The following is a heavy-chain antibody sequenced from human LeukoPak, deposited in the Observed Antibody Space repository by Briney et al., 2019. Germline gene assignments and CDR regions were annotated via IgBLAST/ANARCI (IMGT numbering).Heavy chain of an antibody. CDR1: GYTFTSSG. CDR3: ARVLAYCSSTSCHDY. V-gene: IGHV1-18*01. D-gene: IGHD2-2*01. Sequence: GASVKVSCKASGYTFTSSGITWVRQAPGQGLEWMGWISAYNGKTNYAQKFQGRVTMTTDTSTSTAYMELRSLRSDDTAVYYCARVLAYCSSTSCHDYWGQGTLVTVYS. CDR2: ISAYNGKT. J-gene: IGHJ4*02.